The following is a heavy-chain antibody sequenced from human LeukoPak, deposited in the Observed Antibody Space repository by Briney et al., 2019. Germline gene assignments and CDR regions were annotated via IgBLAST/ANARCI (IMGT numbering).Heavy chain of an antibody. CDR1: GYTFTSYG. CDR3: ARGEYYTVSSGMSTKRPFDY. V-gene: IGHV1-18*01. Sequence: GASVKVSCKASGYTFTSYGISWVRQAPGQGLEWMGWISAYNGNTNYAQKLQGRVTMTTDTSTGTAYMELRSLRSDDTAVYYCARGEYYTVSSGMSTKRPFDYCGQGDRVTVSS. J-gene: IGHJ4*02. CDR2: ISAYNGNT. D-gene: IGHD3-22*01.